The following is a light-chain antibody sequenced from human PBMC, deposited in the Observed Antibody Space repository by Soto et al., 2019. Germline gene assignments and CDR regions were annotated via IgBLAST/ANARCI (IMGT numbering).Light chain of an antibody. Sequence: QSALPQPASVSGSPGQSITLSCTGASSDVGNCNCVSWYQQHPGKAPKLMIYEVSNRPSGVSDRFSGSKAGNTASLTISGLQSEDEADYYCSSFTTSSTWVVGGGTKVTVL. CDR2: EVS. CDR1: SSDVGNCNC. CDR3: SSFTTSSTWV. J-gene: IGLJ3*02. V-gene: IGLV2-14*01.